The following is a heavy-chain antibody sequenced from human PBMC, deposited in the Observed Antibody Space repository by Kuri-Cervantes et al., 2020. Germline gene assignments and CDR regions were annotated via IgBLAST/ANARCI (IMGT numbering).Heavy chain of an antibody. Sequence: ESLKISCAVYGGSFSGYYWSWIRQPPGRGLEWIGQINHGGSTKNNPSLKSRVTISVDTSKNQFSLKLSSVTAADTAVYYCARDVAVPAAIGYYYYMDVWGKGTTVTVSS. CDR3: ARDVAVPAAIGYYYYMDV. V-gene: IGHV4-34*01. CDR2: INHGGST. D-gene: IGHD2-2*02. CDR1: GGSFSGYY. J-gene: IGHJ6*03.